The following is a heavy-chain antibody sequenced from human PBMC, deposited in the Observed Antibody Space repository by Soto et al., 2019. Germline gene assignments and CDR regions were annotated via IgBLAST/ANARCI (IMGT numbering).Heavy chain of an antibody. CDR3: AIVFGFGGMDV. CDR2: IYYSGST. V-gene: IGHV4-31*01. Sequence: QVQLQESGPGLVKPSQTLSLTCTVSGGSISSGGYYWSWIRQHPGKGLEWIGYIYYSGSTYYNPSLKTLVTISVDTSKNQFSLKLSSVTAADTALYYCAIVFGFGGMDVWGQGTTVTVSS. D-gene: IGHD3-10*01. J-gene: IGHJ6*02. CDR1: GGSISSGGYY.